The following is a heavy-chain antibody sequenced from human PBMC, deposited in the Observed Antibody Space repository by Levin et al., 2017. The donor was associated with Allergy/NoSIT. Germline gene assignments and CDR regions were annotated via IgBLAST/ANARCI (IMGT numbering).Heavy chain of an antibody. CDR1: GGSFSNNY. Sequence: SQTLSLTCAVYGGSFSNNYWSWIRQSPGKGLEWIGEINHSGSTNYNPSLKGRLTISLDTSKNQFSLKLSSVTAADTAVYYCAREMIRGASGMDVWGQGTTVTVSS. D-gene: IGHD3-10*01. CDR3: AREMIRGASGMDV. J-gene: IGHJ6*02. V-gene: IGHV4-34*01. CDR2: INHSGST.